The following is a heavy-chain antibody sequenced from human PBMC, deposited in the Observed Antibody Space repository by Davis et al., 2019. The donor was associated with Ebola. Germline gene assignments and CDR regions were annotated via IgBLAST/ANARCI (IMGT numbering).Heavy chain of an antibody. D-gene: IGHD3-22*01. CDR3: ARTNYYDSSGYYYSYPNWFDP. J-gene: IGHJ5*02. CDR2: INHSGST. V-gene: IGHV4-34*01. CDR1: GGSFSGYY. Sequence: PSETLSLTCAVYGGSFSGYYWSWIRQPPGKGLEWIGEINHSGSTYYNPSLKSRVTISVDTSKNQFSLKLSSVTAADTAVYYCARTNYYDSSGYYYSYPNWFDPWGQGTLVTVSS.